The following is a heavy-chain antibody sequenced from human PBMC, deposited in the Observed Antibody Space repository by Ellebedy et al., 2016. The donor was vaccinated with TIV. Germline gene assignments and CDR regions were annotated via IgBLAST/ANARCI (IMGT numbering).Heavy chain of an antibody. V-gene: IGHV3-53*01. CDR2: LYSGGTT. Sequence: GGSLRLSXAASGFTVSIYYMSWVRQAPGKGLERVSILYSGGTTDYADSVKGRFTISRDNSKNTLYLQINSLRAEDTAIYYCARDQGVGWFDSWGQGTLVTVSS. CDR3: ARDQGVGWFDS. CDR1: GFTVSIYY. J-gene: IGHJ5*01.